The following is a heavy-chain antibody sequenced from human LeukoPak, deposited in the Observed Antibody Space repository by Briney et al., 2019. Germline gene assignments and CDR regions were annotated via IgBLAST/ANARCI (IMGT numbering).Heavy chain of an antibody. V-gene: IGHV1-69*10. Sequence: ASVKVSCKASGGTFSSYAISWVRQAPGQGLEWMGGIIPILGIANYAQKFQRRVTITADKSTSTAYMELSSLGSEDTAVYYCARWVPPGDVWGQGTTVTVSS. CDR3: ARWVPPGDV. J-gene: IGHJ6*02. CDR1: GGTFSSYA. CDR2: IIPILGIA.